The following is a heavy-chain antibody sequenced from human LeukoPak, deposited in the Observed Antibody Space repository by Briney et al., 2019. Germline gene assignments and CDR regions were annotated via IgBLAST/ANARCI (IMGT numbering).Heavy chain of an antibody. CDR2: INPSGGST. CDR3: ARVRYCSSTICPDSDY. V-gene: IGHV1-46*01. J-gene: IGHJ4*02. CDR1: GYTFTTYY. Sequence: ASVKVSCKTSGYTFTTYYMHWVRQAPGQRLEWMGMINPSGGSTNYALKFQGRVTMTRDTSTSTVYMELSSLRSEDTAVYYCARVRYCSSTICPDSDYWGQGTLVTVSS. D-gene: IGHD2-2*01.